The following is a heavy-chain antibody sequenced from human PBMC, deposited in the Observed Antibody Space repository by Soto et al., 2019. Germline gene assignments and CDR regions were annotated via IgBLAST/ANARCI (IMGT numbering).Heavy chain of an antibody. J-gene: IGHJ4*02. V-gene: IGHV1-18*01. Sequence: QAQLVQAGAEVKKPGASVQVSCKASGYTFTSYAISWVRQAPGQGLAWMGWISAYNGNTNYAKKLQGRVTMTTDTSTTTAYMELRGLRSDDTAVYYCARSGPRAGYWGQGTRVTVSS. CDR2: ISAYNGNT. CDR1: GYTFTSYA. CDR3: ARSGPRAGY. D-gene: IGHD3-10*01.